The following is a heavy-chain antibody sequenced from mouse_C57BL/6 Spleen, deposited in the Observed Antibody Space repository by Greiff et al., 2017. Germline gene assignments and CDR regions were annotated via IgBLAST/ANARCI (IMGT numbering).Heavy chain of an antibody. CDR3: AREGDGSSYFDY. V-gene: IGHV5-16*01. Sequence: EVKLMESEGGLVQPGSSMKLSCTASGFTFSDYYMAWVRQVPEKGLEWVANINYDGSSTYYLDSLKSRFIISRDNAKNILYLQMSSLKSEDTATYYCAREGDGSSYFDYWGQGTTLTVSS. CDR1: GFTFSDYY. D-gene: IGHD1-1*01. CDR2: INYDGSST. J-gene: IGHJ2*01.